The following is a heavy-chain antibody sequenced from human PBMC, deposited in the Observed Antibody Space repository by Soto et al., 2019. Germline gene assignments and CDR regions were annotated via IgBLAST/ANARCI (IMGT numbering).Heavy chain of an antibody. CDR1: GGSFSGYY. D-gene: IGHD3-9*01. CDR3: ASDILTGYYPNYYGMDV. J-gene: IGHJ6*02. Sequence: PSETLCLTCAVYGGSFSGYYWSWIRQPPGKGLEWIGEINHSGSTNYNPSLKSRVTISVDTSKNQFSLKLSSVTAADTAVYYCASDILTGYYPNYYGMDVWGQGTTVTVSS. CDR2: INHSGST. V-gene: IGHV4-34*01.